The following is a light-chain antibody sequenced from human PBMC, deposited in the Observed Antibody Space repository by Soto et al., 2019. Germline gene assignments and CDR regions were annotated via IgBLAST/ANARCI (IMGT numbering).Light chain of an antibody. CDR3: QQSSSSLPS. CDR1: QSISSY. Sequence: DIQMTQSPPSLSASVGDRVTITCRASQSISSYLNWYQQKPGKAPNLLIYAASSLQSGVPSRFSGSGSGTDFTLNISSLQPEDFATYYCQQSSSSLPSFGQGTRLEIK. CDR2: AAS. V-gene: IGKV1-39*01. J-gene: IGKJ5*01.